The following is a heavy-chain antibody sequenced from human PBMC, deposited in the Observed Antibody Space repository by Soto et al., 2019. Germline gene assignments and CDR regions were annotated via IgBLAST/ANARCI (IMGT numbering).Heavy chain of an antibody. D-gene: IGHD3-22*01. V-gene: IGHV1-2*02. CDR3: GRDRTKYDRSAYVGFWPFAH. CDR1: VYTFTGYF. Sequence: AAVKCSCKASVYTFTGYFIHWLRQAPVQVLDCIGWINTKSGVTNYAKKFQGRVTMTRDTSISTAYVDLSRLRSDETAIYFCGRDRTKYDRSAYVGFWPFAHWGQGNRVTVSS. CDR2: INTKSGVT. J-gene: IGHJ5*02.